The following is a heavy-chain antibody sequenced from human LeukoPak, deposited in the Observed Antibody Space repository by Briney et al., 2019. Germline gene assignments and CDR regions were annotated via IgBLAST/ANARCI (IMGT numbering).Heavy chain of an antibody. CDR2: ITYRGNT. V-gene: IGHV4-34*01. J-gene: IGHJ4*02. Sequence: SETLSLTCAVYGPFKTCYWTLVRQPPGKGLEWIGEITYRGNTNYNPSLESRLRISVDRTKQQFCLTLTSVTAADTAVYYCAGYGGDWYPESWGQGTLVTISS. CDR1: GPFKTCY. CDR3: AGYGGDWYPES. D-gene: IGHD6-19*01.